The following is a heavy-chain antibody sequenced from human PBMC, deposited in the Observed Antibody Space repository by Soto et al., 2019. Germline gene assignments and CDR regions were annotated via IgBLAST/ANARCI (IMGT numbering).Heavy chain of an antibody. CDR3: ARDPRRSGGSCLDY. D-gene: IGHD2-15*01. J-gene: IGHJ4*02. CDR2: IWYDGSNK. CDR1: GFTFSNYG. Sequence: QVQLVESGGGVVQPGRSLRLSCAASGFTFSNYGMHWVRQAPGKGLEWVAVIWYDGSNKYYADSVKGRFTISRDNSKNTLYLQMNSLRAEDTAVYYCARDPRRSGGSCLDYWGQGTLVTVSS. V-gene: IGHV3-33*01.